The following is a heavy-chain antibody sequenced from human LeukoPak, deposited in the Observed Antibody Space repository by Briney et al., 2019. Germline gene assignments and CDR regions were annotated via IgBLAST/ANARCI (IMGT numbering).Heavy chain of an antibody. CDR2: IVVGSGNT. Sequence: SVKVSCKASGFTFTSSAVQWMRQARGQRLEWIGWIVVGSGNTNYAQKFQERVTITRDMSTSTAYMELSSLRSEDTAVYYCAAATRSGSYYHGPYGMDVWGKETTVTVSS. V-gene: IGHV1-58*01. D-gene: IGHD3-10*01. CDR1: GFTFTSSA. CDR3: AAATRSGSYYHGPYGMDV. J-gene: IGHJ6*04.